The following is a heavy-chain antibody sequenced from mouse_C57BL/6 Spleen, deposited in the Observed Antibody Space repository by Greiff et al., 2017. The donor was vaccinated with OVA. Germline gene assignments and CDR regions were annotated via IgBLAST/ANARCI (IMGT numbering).Heavy chain of an antibody. CDR2: IRSKSNNYAT. CDR1: GFSFNTYA. CDR3: VRRGEDAMDY. V-gene: IGHV10-1*01. Sequence: EVKLVESGGGLVQPKGSLKLSCAASGFSFNTYAMNWVRQAPGKGLEWVVRIRSKSNNYATYYADSVKDRFTISRDDSESMLYLQMNNLKTEDTAMYYCVRRGEDAMDYWGQGTSVTVSS. J-gene: IGHJ4*01.